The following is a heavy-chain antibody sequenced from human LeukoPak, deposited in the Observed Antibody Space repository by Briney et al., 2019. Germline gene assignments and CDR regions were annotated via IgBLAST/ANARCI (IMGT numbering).Heavy chain of an antibody. CDR3: ARGGAIAVAGTYYYYMDV. V-gene: IGHV1-2*02. D-gene: IGHD6-19*01. J-gene: IGHJ6*03. CDR2: INPNSGGT. Sequence: ASVKVSCKASGYTFTGYYMHWVRQAPGQGLEWMGWINPNSGGTNYAQKFQGRVTMTRDTSISTAYMELSRLRSDDTAVYYCARGGAIAVAGTYYYYMDVWGKGTTVTVSS. CDR1: GYTFTGYY.